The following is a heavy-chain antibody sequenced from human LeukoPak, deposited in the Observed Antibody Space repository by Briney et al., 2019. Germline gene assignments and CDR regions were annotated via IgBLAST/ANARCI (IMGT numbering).Heavy chain of an antibody. V-gene: IGHV3-21*01. CDR3: SIDYGDDDAFDI. CDR1: GFTFITYS. CDR2: ISSSNSYI. J-gene: IGHJ3*02. D-gene: IGHD4-17*01. Sequence: GGSLRLSCAASGFTFITYSINWVRQAPGKGLEWVSSISSSNSYIYHMDSVRGRFTISRDNAPNSLYLQMNSLRAEDTAVYYCSIDYGDDDAFDIWGQGTMVTVSS.